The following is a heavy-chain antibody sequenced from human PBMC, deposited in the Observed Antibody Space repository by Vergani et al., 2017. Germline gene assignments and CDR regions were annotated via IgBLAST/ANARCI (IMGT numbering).Heavy chain of an antibody. CDR1: GGSISSGDYY. Sequence: QVQLQESGPGLVKPSQTLSLTCTVSGGSISSGDYYWSWIRQPPGKGLEWIGYIYHSGSNYYNPSLKSRVTLSVYRSKNQFSLKLSSVTAADTAVYYCARAKGGSSKSGFDYWGQGTLVTVSA. CDR2: IYHSGSN. CDR3: ARAKGGSSKSGFDY. J-gene: IGHJ4*02. D-gene: IGHD6-6*01. V-gene: IGHV4-30-4*01.